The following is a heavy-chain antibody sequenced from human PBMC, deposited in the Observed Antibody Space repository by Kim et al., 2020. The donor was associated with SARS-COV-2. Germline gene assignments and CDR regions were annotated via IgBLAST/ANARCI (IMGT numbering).Heavy chain of an antibody. CDR3: ARGKTEISMIVVVMTGASNYFDC. J-gene: IGHJ4*02. Sequence: SETLSLTCAVDGGSFGGYSWTWIRQPPGKGLQWIGEINHSGSTNYNPSLKSRVTISLDTSKNQFSLRLKSVTAADTAVYYCARGKTEISMIVVVMTGASNYFDCWVRETWSPSPQ. V-gene: IGHV4-34*01. CDR2: INHSGST. D-gene: IGHD3-22*01. CDR1: GGSFGGYS.